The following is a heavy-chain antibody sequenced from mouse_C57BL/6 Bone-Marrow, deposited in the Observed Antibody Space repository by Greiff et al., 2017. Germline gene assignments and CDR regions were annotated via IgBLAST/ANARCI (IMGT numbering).Heavy chain of an antibody. CDR1: GYTFTSYW. CDR2: IHPNSGST. D-gene: IGHD2-3*01. CDR3: ARDDGLYYFDY. V-gene: IGHV1-64*01. Sequence: QVQLQQSGAELVKPGASVKLSCKASGYTFTSYWMHWVKQRPGQGLEWLGMIHPNSGSTNYNAKFKSKATLTVDNSSSTSYMQLSSLTSEDAAVYYCARDDGLYYFDYWGQGTALTVSS. J-gene: IGHJ2*01.